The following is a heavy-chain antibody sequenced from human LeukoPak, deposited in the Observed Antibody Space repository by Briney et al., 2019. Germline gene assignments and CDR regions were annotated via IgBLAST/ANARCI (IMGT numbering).Heavy chain of an antibody. V-gene: IGHV4-34*01. Sequence: PSETLSLTCGVYGGSLTDYYWTWIRQPPGKGLEWIGEINHRGRTDYNPSLKSRVAISIDTSKNQFSLKLSSVTAADTAVYYCARVPFPSWQQHPYYYGMDVWGQGTTVTVSS. J-gene: IGHJ6*02. D-gene: IGHD1-1*01. CDR1: GGSLTDYY. CDR3: ARVPFPSWQQHPYYYGMDV. CDR2: INHRGRT.